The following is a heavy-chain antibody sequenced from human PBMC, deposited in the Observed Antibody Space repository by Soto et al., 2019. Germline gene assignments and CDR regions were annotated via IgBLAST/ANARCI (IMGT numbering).Heavy chain of an antibody. J-gene: IGHJ4*02. Sequence: SVKVSCKASGGTFSGYAISWVRQAPGQGLEWMGGIIPIFGTANYAQKFQGRVTITADESTSTAYMELSSLRSEDTAVYYCARDYIAEAGNGPLDYWGQGTLVTVSS. V-gene: IGHV1-69*13. D-gene: IGHD6-13*01. CDR1: GGTFSGYA. CDR2: IIPIFGTA. CDR3: ARDYIAEAGNGPLDY.